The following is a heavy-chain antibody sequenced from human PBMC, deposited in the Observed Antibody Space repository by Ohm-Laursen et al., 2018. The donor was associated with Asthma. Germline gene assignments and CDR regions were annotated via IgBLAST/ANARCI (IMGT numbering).Heavy chain of an antibody. Sequence: RSLRLSCAASGFTFSSYAMHWVRQAPGKGLEWVAVISYDGSNKYYADSVKGRFTISRDNSKNTLYLQMNSLRAEDTAVYYCAKNHYYYDSSGYHFDYWGQGTLVTVSS. J-gene: IGHJ4*02. D-gene: IGHD3-22*01. V-gene: IGHV3-30-3*01. CDR1: GFTFSSYA. CDR3: AKNHYYYDSSGYHFDY. CDR2: ISYDGSNK.